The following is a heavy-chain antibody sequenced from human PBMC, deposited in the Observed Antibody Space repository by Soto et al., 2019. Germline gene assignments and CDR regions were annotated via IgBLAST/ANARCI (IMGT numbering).Heavy chain of an antibody. V-gene: IGHV4-59*01. CDR3: ARLALGTIRTLDY. D-gene: IGHD3-3*02. CDR1: GGSISSYY. CDR2: IYYSGST. Sequence: PSETLSLTCTVSGGSISSYYWSWIRQPPGKGLEWIGYIYYSGSTNYNPSLKSRVTISVDTSKNQFSLELSSVTAADTAVYYCARLALGTIRTLDYWGQGTLVTVSS. J-gene: IGHJ4*02.